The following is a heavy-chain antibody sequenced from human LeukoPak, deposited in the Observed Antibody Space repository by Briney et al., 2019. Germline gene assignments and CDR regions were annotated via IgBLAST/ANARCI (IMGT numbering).Heavy chain of an antibody. CDR3: AGYSGYDSWSDAFDI. D-gene: IGHD5-12*01. V-gene: IGHV1-18*04. Sequence: ASVKVSCKASGYTFTGYYMHWVRQAPGQGLEWMGWISAYNGNTNYAQKLQGRVTMTTDTSTSTAYMELRSLRSDDTAVYYCAGYSGYDSWSDAFDIWGQGTMVTVSS. CDR1: GYTFTGYY. CDR2: ISAYNGNT. J-gene: IGHJ3*02.